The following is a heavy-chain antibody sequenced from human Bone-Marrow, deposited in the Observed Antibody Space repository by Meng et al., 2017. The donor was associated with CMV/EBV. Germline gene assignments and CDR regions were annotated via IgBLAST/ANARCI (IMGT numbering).Heavy chain of an antibody. Sequence: GESLKISCAASGFTFSSYAMIWVRQAAGKGLEWVSAICGSGGSTYYADSVKGRFTISRDNSKNTLYLQMNSLRAEDTAVYYCAKGGSRITRIVVVMDDAFDIWGQGTMVTVSS. D-gene: IGHD3-22*01. CDR1: GFTFSSYA. CDR2: ICGSGGST. CDR3: AKGGSRITRIVVVMDDAFDI. V-gene: IGHV3-23*01. J-gene: IGHJ3*02.